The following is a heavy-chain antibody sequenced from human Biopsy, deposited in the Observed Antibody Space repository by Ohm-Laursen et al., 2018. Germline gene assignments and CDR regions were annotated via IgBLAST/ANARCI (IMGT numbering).Heavy chain of an antibody. J-gene: IGHJ2*01. D-gene: IGHD6-19*01. Sequence: TLSLTCSVSGGSTNDYFWSWIRQPAGETLEWIGRIYSSGSSSYNPSLKSRISMSMDTSNNQFSLTLTSVTAADTAVYYCARTPGKAVAGRFLDLWGRGTLVTVSS. V-gene: IGHV4-4*07. CDR2: IYSSGSS. CDR1: GGSTNDYF. CDR3: ARTPGKAVAGRFLDL.